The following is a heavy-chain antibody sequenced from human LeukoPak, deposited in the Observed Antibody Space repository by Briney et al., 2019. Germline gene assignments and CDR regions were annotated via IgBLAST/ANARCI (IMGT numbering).Heavy chain of an antibody. CDR3: ARDRGRYFDWSHCDY. CDR2: ISAYNGNT. Sequence: ASVKVSCKASGYTFTSYGISWVRQAPGQGLEWMGWISAYNGNTNYAQKLQGRVTMTTDTSTSTAYMELRSLRSDDTAVYYCARDRGRYFDWSHCDYWGQGTLVTVSS. J-gene: IGHJ4*02. V-gene: IGHV1-18*01. D-gene: IGHD3-9*01. CDR1: GYTFTSYG.